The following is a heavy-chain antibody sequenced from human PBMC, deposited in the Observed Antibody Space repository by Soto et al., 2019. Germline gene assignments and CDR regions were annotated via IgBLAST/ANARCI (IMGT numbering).Heavy chain of an antibody. CDR1: GFSLSTSGVG. CDR3: AHRGNYGDYVVY. D-gene: IGHD4-17*01. CDR2: IYWDDDK. J-gene: IGHJ4*02. Sequence: QITLKESGPTLVKPTQTLTLTCTFSGFSLSTSGVGVGWIRQPPGKALEWLALIYWDDDKRYSPSLKSRLTITKDTSKNQVVLTMTTMDPVDTATYYCAHRGNYGDYVVYWGQGTLVTVSS. V-gene: IGHV2-5*02.